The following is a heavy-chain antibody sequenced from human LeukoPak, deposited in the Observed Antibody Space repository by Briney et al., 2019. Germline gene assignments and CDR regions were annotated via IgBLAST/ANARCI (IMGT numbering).Heavy chain of an antibody. D-gene: IGHD4-17*01. CDR3: ARVRLDGDYGSYYYYMDV. J-gene: IGHJ6*03. V-gene: IGHV1-46*01. CDR1: GYTFTGYY. CDR2: INPSGGST. Sequence: GASVKVSCKASGYTFTGYYMHWVRQAPGQGLEWMGIINPSGGSTSYAQKFQGRVTMTRDMSTSTVYMELSSLRSEDTAVYYCARVRLDGDYGSYYYYMDVWGKGTTVTVSS.